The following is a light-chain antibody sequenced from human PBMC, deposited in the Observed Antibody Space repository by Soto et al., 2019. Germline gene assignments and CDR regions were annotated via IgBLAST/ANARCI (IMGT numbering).Light chain of an antibody. J-gene: IGKJ2*01. CDR3: QQYDDLPRT. CDR1: QGIGSY. CDR2: DAS. V-gene: IGKV1-33*01. Sequence: IQLTQSPSSLSASVGDRVTISCRASQGIGSYLAWYQLKPGKAPKLLIYDASNLETGVPSRFSGSGSGTDFTFTISSLQPEDVAIYYCQQYDDLPRTFGQGTKLQIK.